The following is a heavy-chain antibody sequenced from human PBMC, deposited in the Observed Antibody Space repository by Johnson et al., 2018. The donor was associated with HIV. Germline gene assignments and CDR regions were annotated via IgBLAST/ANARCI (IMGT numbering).Heavy chain of an antibody. J-gene: IGHJ3*02. Sequence: QLVESGGGVVQPGRSLRLSCAASGFTFGSYGMHWVRQAPGKGLEWLSYISSSGSNRDYSDSVKGRFTISRDNAKNTLYLQMHSLRAGDTAVYYCARGIVGATYAFDIWGQGTMVTVSS. D-gene: IGHD1-26*01. CDR2: ISSSGSNR. V-gene: IGHV3-48*04. CDR1: GFTFGSYG. CDR3: ARGIVGATYAFDI.